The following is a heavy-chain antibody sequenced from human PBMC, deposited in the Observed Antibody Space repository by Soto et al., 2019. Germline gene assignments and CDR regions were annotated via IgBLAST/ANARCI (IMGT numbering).Heavy chain of an antibody. Sequence: QVQLVQSGAEVKKPGASVKVSCKASGYTFTSYAMHWVRQAPGQRLEWMGWINAGNGNTKYSQKFQGRVTITRDTSASTAYMERSSLSSEDTAVDYCAREGGEYCSSTSCYCASWLNGFDPWGQGTLVTVSS. J-gene: IGHJ5*02. D-gene: IGHD2-2*01. V-gene: IGHV1-3*01. CDR3: AREGGEYCSSTSCYCASWLNGFDP. CDR1: GYTFTSYA. CDR2: INAGNGNT.